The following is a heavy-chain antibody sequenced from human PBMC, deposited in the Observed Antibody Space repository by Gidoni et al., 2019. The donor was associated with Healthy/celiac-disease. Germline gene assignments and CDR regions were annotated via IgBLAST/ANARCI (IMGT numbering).Heavy chain of an antibody. CDR2: IYTSGST. CDR1: GGPISSGSYY. V-gene: IGHV4-61*02. Sequence: HVHLQESGPGLVKPSQTLSLTRTVSGGPISSGSYYWRRIRQPAGKGLEWIGRIYTSGSTNYNPSLKSRVTMSVETSKNQFSLKLSSVTAADTAVYYCARDCSSTSCYDYWGQGTLVTVSS. D-gene: IGHD2-2*01. CDR3: ARDCSSTSCYDY. J-gene: IGHJ4*02.